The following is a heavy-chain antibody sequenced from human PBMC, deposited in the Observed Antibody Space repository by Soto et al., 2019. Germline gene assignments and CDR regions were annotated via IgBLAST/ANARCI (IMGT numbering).Heavy chain of an antibody. V-gene: IGHV1-69*13. J-gene: IGHJ6*02. CDR2: IIPIFGTA. D-gene: IGHD6-13*01. CDR1: GGTFSSYA. Sequence: SVKVSCKASGGTFSSYAISWVRQAPGQGLEWMGGIIPIFGTANYAQKFQGRVTITADESTSTAYMELSSLRSEDTAVYYCARDRPQYSSSWNYYYYGMDVWGQGTTVTV. CDR3: ARDRPQYSSSWNYYYYGMDV.